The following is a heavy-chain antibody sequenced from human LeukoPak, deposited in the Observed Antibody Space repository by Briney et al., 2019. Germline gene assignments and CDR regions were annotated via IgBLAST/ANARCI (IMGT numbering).Heavy chain of an antibody. CDR2: IYDSGST. J-gene: IGHJ4*02. D-gene: IGHD3-3*01. V-gene: IGHV4-39*01. CDR1: GGSISSSSYY. Sequence: SETLSLTCTVSGGSISSSSYYWGWIRQPPGKGLEWIGSIYDSGSTYYNPSLKSRVTISVDTSKNQFSLKLSSVTAADTAVYYCARTLDFWSGYYSPYYFDYWGQGTLVTVSS. CDR3: ARTLDFWSGYYSPYYFDY.